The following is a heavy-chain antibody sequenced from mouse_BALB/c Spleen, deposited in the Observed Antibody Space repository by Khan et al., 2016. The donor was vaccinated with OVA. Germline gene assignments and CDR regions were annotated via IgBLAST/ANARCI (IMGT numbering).Heavy chain of an antibody. CDR1: GYTFTDYA. J-gene: IGHJ2*01. D-gene: IGHD2-3*01. CDR3: ASPAYDGYYDY. CDR2: ISTYSGST. V-gene: IGHV1S137*01. Sequence: QVQLQQSGPELVRPGVSVKISCKGSGYTFTDYAMYWVKQSHAESLEWIGLISTYSGSTNYNQKVKGKVTMTVDKSSSAAYMELTRLTSEDTAIYYCASPAYDGYYDYWGQGTALTVSS.